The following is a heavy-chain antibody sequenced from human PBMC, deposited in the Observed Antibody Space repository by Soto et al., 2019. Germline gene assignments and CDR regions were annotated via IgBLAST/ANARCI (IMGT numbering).Heavy chain of an antibody. Sequence: QVQLQESGPGLVKPSQTLSLTCIVSGGSISSDGYYWSWIRQHPGKGLEWIGYISYSGGTYYNPSLKSRLTISVDMSKTQFSLKLSSVTAADTAVYYCARELSNGANSGDAFDIWGQGTMVTVSS. CDR2: ISYSGGT. D-gene: IGHD4-17*01. V-gene: IGHV4-31*03. CDR1: GGSISSDGYY. CDR3: ARELSNGANSGDAFDI. J-gene: IGHJ3*02.